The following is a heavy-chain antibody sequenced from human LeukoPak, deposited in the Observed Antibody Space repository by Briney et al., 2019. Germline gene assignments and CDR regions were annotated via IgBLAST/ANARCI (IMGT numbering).Heavy chain of an antibody. CDR1: GFTFSSYG. CDR3: ARDGPGYSSSSAPNWFDP. D-gene: IGHD6-6*01. J-gene: IGHJ5*02. Sequence: GRSLRLSCAASGFTFSSYGMHWVRQAPGKGLEWVAVIWYDGSNKYYADSVKGRFTISRDNSKNTLYLQMNSLRAEDTAVYYCARDGPGYSSSSAPNWFDPWGQGTLVTVSS. CDR2: IWYDGSNK. V-gene: IGHV3-33*01.